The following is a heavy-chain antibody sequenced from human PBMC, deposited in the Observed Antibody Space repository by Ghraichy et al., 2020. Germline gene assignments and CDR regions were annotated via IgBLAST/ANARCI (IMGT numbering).Heavy chain of an antibody. CDR3: ARGYDYVWGSYHY. CDR1: GFTFSSYW. V-gene: IGHV3-7*04. J-gene: IGHJ4*02. Sequence: GGSLRLSCAASGFTFSSYWMSWVRQAPGKGLEWVANIKQDGSEKYYVDSVKGRFTISRDNAKNSLYLQMNSLRAEDTAVYYCARGYDYVWGSYHYWGQGTLVTVSS. CDR2: IKQDGSEK. D-gene: IGHD3-16*02.